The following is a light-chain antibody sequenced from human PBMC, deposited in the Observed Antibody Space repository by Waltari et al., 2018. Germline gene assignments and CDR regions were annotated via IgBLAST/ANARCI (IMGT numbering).Light chain of an antibody. CDR3: LQHSGYPIT. CDR1: QGIRNY. J-gene: IGKJ4*01. V-gene: IGKV1-17*03. CDR2: TAS. Sequence: DIQMTQSPSAMSASVGDRVTITCRASQGIRNYLAWVQQKPGNAPKRLIYTASSLQSGVPSRFSGSGSGTEFTLTISSLQPEDFATYYCLQHSGYPITFGGGTKVEIK.